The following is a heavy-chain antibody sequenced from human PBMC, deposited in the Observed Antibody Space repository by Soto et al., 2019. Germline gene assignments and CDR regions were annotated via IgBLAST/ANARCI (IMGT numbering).Heavy chain of an antibody. D-gene: IGHD2-15*01. V-gene: IGHV3-9*01. CDR1: GFTFDDYA. CDR2: ISWNSGSI. J-gene: IGHJ4*02. CDR3: AKGYVRYCSGGSCYYFDY. Sequence: GGSLRLSCAASGFTFDDYAMHWVRQAPGKGLEWVSGISWNSGSIGYADSVKGRFTISRDNAKNSLYLQMNSLRAEDTALYYCAKGYVRYCSGGSCYYFDYWGQGTLVTVSS.